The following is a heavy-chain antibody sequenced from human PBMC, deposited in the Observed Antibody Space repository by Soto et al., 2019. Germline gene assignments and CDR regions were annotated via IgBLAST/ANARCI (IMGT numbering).Heavy chain of an antibody. Sequence: PGGSQGVCCAASGFTFSNYEMSWVRQAPGQGLDWVSYIRSSGTTIYFADSVKRRFTISRDNAKNSLYLQMNSLRVEGTAVYYCTRDKEKYSGYDLGIDFRGQGTQVSLSS. CDR3: TRDKEKYSGYDLGIDF. D-gene: IGHD5-12*01. CDR1: GFTFSNYE. CDR2: IRSSGTTI. V-gene: IGHV3-48*03. J-gene: IGHJ4*02.